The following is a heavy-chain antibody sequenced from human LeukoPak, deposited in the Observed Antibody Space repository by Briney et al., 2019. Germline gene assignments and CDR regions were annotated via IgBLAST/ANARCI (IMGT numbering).Heavy chain of an antibody. V-gene: IGHV4-59*08. CDR1: GGSISSYY. CDR2: IYYSGST. Sequence: SETLSLTCTVSGGSISSYYWRWIRQPPGKGLEWIGYIYYSGSTNYNPSLKSRVTISVDTSKNQFSLKLSSVTAADTAVYYCAGSNWGYHKFDYWGQGTLVTVSS. D-gene: IGHD7-27*01. CDR3: AGSNWGYHKFDY. J-gene: IGHJ4*02.